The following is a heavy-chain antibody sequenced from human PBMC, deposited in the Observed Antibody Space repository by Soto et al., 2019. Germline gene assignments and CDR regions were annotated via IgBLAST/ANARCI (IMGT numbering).Heavy chain of an antibody. V-gene: IGHV3-7*01. CDR2: IRKDGSEK. CDR1: GFTFSNYW. CDR3: ATTQSFDY. J-gene: IGHJ4*02. Sequence: EVQVVESGGGLVQPGGSLKLSCVASGFTFSNYWMSWVRQAPGKGLECVANIRKDGSEKNFVDSVKGRFTISRDNAKNSVDLQMNSLRAEETDVYYCATTQSFDYWGQGTLVTVSS.